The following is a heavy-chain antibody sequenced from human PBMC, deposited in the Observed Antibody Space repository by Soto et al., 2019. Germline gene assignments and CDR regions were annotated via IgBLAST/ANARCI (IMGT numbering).Heavy chain of an antibody. D-gene: IGHD3-10*01. CDR1: GGSISSGGYY. Sequence: QVQLQESGPGLVKPSQTLSLTCTVSGGSISSGGYYWSWIRQHPGKGLEWIGYIYYSGSTYYNPPXXSRVTMSVDTSQNEFXXKLSSVTAADTAVYYCARDRPHYGSGSYTVESLDYWGQGTLVTVSS. CDR2: IYYSGST. V-gene: IGHV4-31*03. J-gene: IGHJ4*02. CDR3: ARDRPHYGSGSYTVESLDY.